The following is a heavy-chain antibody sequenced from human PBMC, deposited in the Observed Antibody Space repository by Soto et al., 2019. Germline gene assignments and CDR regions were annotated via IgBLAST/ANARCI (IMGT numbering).Heavy chain of an antibody. CDR3: ARYPTYYDFWSGYSPDYYYYGMDV. J-gene: IGHJ6*02. Sequence: SGPTLVNPTETLTLTCTVSGFSLSNARMGVSWIRQPPGKALEWLAHIFSNDEKSYSTSLKSRLTISKDTSKSQVVLTMTNMDPVDTATYYCARYPTYYDFWSGYSPDYYYYGMDVWGQGTTVTVSS. V-gene: IGHV2-26*01. D-gene: IGHD3-3*01. CDR1: GFSLSNARMG. CDR2: IFSNDEK.